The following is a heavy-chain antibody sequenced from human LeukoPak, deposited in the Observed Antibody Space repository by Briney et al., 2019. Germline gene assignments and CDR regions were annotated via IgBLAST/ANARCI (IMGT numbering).Heavy chain of an antibody. CDR1: GFTFSSYW. Sequence: GGSLRLSCAASGFTFSSYWMSWVRQAPGKGLEWVANIKQDGSEKYYVDSVKGRFTISRDNAKSSLYLQMNSLRAEDTAVYYCARVLSLGIDVYYGMDVWGQGTTVTVSS. J-gene: IGHJ6*02. CDR2: IKQDGSEK. D-gene: IGHD7-27*01. V-gene: IGHV3-7*01. CDR3: ARVLSLGIDVYYGMDV.